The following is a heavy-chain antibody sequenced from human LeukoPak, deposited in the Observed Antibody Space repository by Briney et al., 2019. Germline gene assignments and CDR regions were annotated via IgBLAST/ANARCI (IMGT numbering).Heavy chain of an antibody. V-gene: IGHV3-23*01. J-gene: IGHJ4*02. CDR3: AKGTTMIVVAPVVY. CDR1: GFTVSSYA. Sequence: GALGLSCAASGFTVSSYAMSWVRQAPGKGLEWVSAISGSGGSTYYADSVKGRFTISRDNSKNTLYLQMNSLRAEDTAVYYCAKGTTMIVVAPVVYWGQGTLVTVSS. D-gene: IGHD3-22*01. CDR2: ISGSGGST.